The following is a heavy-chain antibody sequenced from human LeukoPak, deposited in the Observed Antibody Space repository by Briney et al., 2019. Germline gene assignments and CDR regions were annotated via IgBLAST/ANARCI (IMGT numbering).Heavy chain of an antibody. CDR1: GFTFSNSG. V-gene: IGHV3-30*02. Sequence: GGSLRLSCTASGFTFSNSGMHWVRQAPGKGLEWVAFIRYDGSNEFYADSVKSRFTISRDNSMNTLNLQMSSLRPEDTAVYYCARSVAGITWFDPWGQGTLVTVSS. CDR3: ARSVAGITWFDP. J-gene: IGHJ5*02. D-gene: IGHD6-19*01. CDR2: IRYDGSNE.